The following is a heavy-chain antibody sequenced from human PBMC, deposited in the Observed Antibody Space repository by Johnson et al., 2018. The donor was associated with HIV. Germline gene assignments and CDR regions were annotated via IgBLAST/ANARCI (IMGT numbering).Heavy chain of an antibody. CDR3: ARGAYSSSWHASDASDI. D-gene: IGHD6-13*01. V-gene: IGHV3-20*04. CDR2: IDWNGGSS. J-gene: IGHJ3*02. Sequence: VQLVESGGGVVQPGWSLRLSCAVSGVIFSDYYMSWIRQAPGKGLEWVSGIDWNGGSSGYADSVKGRFSISRDNGKNSLYLQMNSLRAGDTALYYCARGAYSSSWHASDASDIWGQGTMVTVSS. CDR1: GVIFSDYY.